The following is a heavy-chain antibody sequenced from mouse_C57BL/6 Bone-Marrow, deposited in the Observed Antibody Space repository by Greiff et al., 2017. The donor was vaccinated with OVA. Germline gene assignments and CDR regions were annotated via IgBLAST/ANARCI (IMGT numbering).Heavy chain of an antibody. J-gene: IGHJ2*01. CDR1: GYTFTDYN. CDR2: INPNNGGT. D-gene: IGHD2-3*01. Sequence: EVKLVESGPELVKPGASVKMSCKASGYTFTDYNMHWVNLSLGKSLEWIGSINPNNGGTSYNQKFKGKATLTVKKSSSTAYMELRSLTSEDSAVYYCAYDGYFLDYWGQGTTLTVSS. CDR3: AYDGYFLDY. V-gene: IGHV1-22*01.